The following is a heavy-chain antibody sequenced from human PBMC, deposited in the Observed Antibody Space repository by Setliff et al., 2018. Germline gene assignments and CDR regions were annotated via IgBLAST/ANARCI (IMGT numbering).Heavy chain of an antibody. D-gene: IGHD6-6*01. CDR1: GDSISSYY. V-gene: IGHV4-59*08. CDR2: IYYSGST. J-gene: IGHJ5*02. Sequence: KPSETLSLTCTVSGDSISSYYWSWIRQPPGKGLEWIGYIYYSGSTNYNPSLKSRVTMSLDTSKNQFSLKLTSVTAADTAVYYCARWSSTRFDPWGQGTLVTVSS. CDR3: ARWSSTRFDP.